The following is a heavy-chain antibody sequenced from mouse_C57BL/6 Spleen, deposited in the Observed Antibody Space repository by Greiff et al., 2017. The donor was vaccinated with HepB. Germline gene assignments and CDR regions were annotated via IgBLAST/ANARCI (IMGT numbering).Heavy chain of an antibody. D-gene: IGHD2-12*01. CDR3: ARDYYIDY. Sequence: QVHVQQPGAELVRPGSSVKLSCKASGYTFTSYWMHWVKQRPIQGLEWIGKIDPSDSETHYNQKFKDKATLTVDKSSSTAYMQLSSLTSEGSAVYNCARDYYIDYWGQGTTLTVSS. J-gene: IGHJ2*01. CDR2: IDPSDSET. CDR1: GYTFTSYW. V-gene: IGHV1-52*01.